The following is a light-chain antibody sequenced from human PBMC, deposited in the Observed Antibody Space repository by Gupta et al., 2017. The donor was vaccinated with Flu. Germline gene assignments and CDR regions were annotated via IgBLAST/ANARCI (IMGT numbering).Light chain of an antibody. V-gene: IGKV2-30*01. J-gene: IGKJ1*01. Sequence: DVVMTQSPLSLHVTLGQPASISCRSSQGLVYSDGNTYLHWFQQRPGQSPRRLSYQVSYRDSGVPDRFSGSGSGTDFTLKISRVEAEDVGIYFCMQGAHWPWAFGQGTTVEIK. CDR1: QGLVYSDGNTY. CDR2: QVS. CDR3: MQGAHWPWA.